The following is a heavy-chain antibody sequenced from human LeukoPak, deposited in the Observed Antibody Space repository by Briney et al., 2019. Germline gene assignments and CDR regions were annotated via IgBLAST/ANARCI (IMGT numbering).Heavy chain of an antibody. V-gene: IGHV3-23*01. Sequence: GGSLRLSCAASGFTVSTNYMSWVRQAPGRGLEWVSAISGSGGSTYYADSVKGRFTISRDNSRNTLYLQMNSLRAEDTAVYYCAKGAYGGNSHWYFDLWGRGTLVTVSS. CDR3: AKGAYGGNSHWYFDL. J-gene: IGHJ2*01. CDR1: GFTVSTNY. CDR2: ISGSGGST. D-gene: IGHD4-23*01.